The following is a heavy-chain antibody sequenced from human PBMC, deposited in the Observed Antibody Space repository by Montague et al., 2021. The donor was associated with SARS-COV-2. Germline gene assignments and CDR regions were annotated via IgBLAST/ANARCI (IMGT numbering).Heavy chain of an antibody. Sequence: SETLSLTCAVYGESFSGFFWSWIRQPPGKGLEWIAEINDRGVTNXNYNPSLGSRVTISADTSKNQFSLKLRSVTAADTAVYYCARWDPQTLTLIGLRGKSASDYWGQGTLVTVSS. D-gene: IGHD4-23*01. J-gene: IGHJ4*02. CDR1: GESFSGFF. CDR3: ARWDPQTLTLIGLRGKSASDY. CDR2: INDRGVTNX. V-gene: IGHV4-34*01.